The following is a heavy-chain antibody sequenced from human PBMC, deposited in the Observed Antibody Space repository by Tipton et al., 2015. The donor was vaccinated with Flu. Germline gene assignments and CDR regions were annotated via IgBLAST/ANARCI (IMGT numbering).Heavy chain of an antibody. CDR3: AKEGSYNILTNYYNKGVDP. J-gene: IGHJ5*02. Sequence: TLSLTCTVSGGSISSSSYHWGWIRQPPGMGLEWIGSVHYSGSTYQNPSLESRVTISVDTSKNQFSLKVTSVTAADTAVYYCAKEGSYNILTNYYNKGVDPWGQGTLVIVSS. V-gene: IGHV4-39*07. CDR1: GGSISSSSYH. D-gene: IGHD3-9*01. CDR2: VHYSGST.